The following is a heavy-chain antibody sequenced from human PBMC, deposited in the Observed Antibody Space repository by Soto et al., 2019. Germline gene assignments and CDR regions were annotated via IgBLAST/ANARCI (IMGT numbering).Heavy chain of an antibody. CDR2: IYYSGST. Sequence: QLQLQESGPGLVKPSETLSLTCTVSGGSISSSSYYWGWIRQPPGKGLEWIGSIYYSGSTYYNPSLKSRVTISVDTSKNQFSLKLSSVTAADTAVYYCARHNRRGSIFGVVTTFPYYFDYWGQGTLVTVSS. CDR3: ARHNRRGSIFGVVTTFPYYFDY. V-gene: IGHV4-39*01. J-gene: IGHJ4*02. CDR1: GGSISSSSYY. D-gene: IGHD3-3*01.